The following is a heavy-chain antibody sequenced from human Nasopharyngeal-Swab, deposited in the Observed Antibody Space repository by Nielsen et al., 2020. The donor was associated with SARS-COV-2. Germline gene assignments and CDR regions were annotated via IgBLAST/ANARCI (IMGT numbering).Heavy chain of an antibody. CDR1: GGSISSGGYS. CDR3: ARVSRYSSSWQYYYGMDV. J-gene: IGHJ6*02. CDR2: IYHSGST. Sequence: LRLSCAVSGGSISSGGYSWSCIRQPPGKGLEWIGYIYHSGSTYYNPSLKSRVTISVDRSKNQFSLKLSSVTAADTAVYYCARVSRYSSSWQYYYGMDVWGQGTTVTVSS. V-gene: IGHV4-30-2*01. D-gene: IGHD6-13*01.